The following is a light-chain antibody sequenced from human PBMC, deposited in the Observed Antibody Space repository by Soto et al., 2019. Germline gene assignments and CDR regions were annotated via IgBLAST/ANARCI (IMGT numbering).Light chain of an antibody. CDR1: SSDVGCYNY. Sequence: QSALTQPASVSGSPGHSITILFTGTSSDVGCYNYVSWYQQHPGKAPKLMIYHVSNRPSGVSNRFSGSKSGNTAAVTISGLQAEDEADYYCSSYTSSSTLYVLGTGTKLTVL. V-gene: IGLV2-14*01. CDR3: SSYTSSSTLYV. J-gene: IGLJ1*01. CDR2: HVS.